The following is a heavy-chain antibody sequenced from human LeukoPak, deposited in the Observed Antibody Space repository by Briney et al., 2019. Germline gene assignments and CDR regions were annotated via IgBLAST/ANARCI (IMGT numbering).Heavy chain of an antibody. D-gene: IGHD6-19*01. CDR3: AVAVAGSYFDY. CDR1: GFTFSDYY. V-gene: IGHV3-11*06. Sequence: GPLRLSCAASGFTFSDYYMSWIRQAPGQGLEWVSYISSSSNYTNYADSVKGRFTISRDNAKNSLYLQMNSLRAEDTAVYYCAVAVAGSYFDYWGQGTLVTVSS. J-gene: IGHJ4*02. CDR2: ISSSSNYT.